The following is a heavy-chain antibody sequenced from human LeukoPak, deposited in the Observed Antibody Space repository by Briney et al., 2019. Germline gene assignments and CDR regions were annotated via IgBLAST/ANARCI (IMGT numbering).Heavy chain of an antibody. D-gene: IGHD3-9*01. V-gene: IGHV1-2*02. CDR3: ARVRMQYYDILTADY. CDR2: INPNSGGT. Sequence: ASVKVSCKASGYTFTGYYMHWVRQAPGQGLEWMGWINPNSGGTNYAQKFQGRVTMTTDTSTTTVYMELRSLKSDDTAVYYCARVRMQYYDILTADYWGQGTLVTVSS. CDR1: GYTFTGYY. J-gene: IGHJ4*02.